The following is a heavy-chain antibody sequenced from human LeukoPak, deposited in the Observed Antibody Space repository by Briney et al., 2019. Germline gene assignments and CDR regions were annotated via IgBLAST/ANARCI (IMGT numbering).Heavy chain of an antibody. CDR3: ARVPGVYYDRLTGYGSGWFDP. CDR1: GYSTSSGYY. J-gene: IGHJ5*02. D-gene: IGHD3-9*01. CDR2: VYHSGST. Sequence: SSETLSLICTVSGYSTSSGYYWGWVRQPPGKGLEWIGTVYHSGSTYYNPSLRSRVTISVETSKNQFSLKVRSMTAADTAVYYCARVPGVYYDRLTGYGSGWFDPWGQGTLVTVSS. V-gene: IGHV4-38-2*02.